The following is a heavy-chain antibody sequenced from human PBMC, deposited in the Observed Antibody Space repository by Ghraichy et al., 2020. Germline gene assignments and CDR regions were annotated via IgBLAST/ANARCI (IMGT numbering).Heavy chain of an antibody. CDR2: ISAYNGNT. V-gene: IGHV1-18*01. J-gene: IGHJ4*02. CDR1: GYTFTSYG. Sequence: ASVKVSCKASGYTFTSYGISWVRQAPGQGLEWMGWISAYNGNTNYAQKLQGRVTMTTDTSTSTAYMELRSLRSDDTAVYYCARISYYYDSSGYKPGDYWGQGTLVTVSS. D-gene: IGHD3-22*01. CDR3: ARISYYYDSSGYKPGDY.